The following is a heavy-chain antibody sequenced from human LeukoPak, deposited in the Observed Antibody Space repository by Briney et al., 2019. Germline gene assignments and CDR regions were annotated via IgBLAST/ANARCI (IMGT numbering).Heavy chain of an antibody. V-gene: IGHV3-30*02. Sequence: GGSLRLSWAASGFTFSSYGMHWVRQAPGKGREWVAFIRYDGSNKYYADSVKGRFTISRDNSKNTLYLQMSSLRADDTAVYYCAKGRLVTTPYDAFDIWDQGTMVTVSS. CDR1: GFTFSSYG. CDR3: AKGRLVTTPYDAFDI. CDR2: IRYDGSNK. D-gene: IGHD5-12*01. J-gene: IGHJ3*02.